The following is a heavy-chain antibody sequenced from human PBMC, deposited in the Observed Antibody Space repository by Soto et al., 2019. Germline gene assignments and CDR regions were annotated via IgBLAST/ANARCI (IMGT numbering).Heavy chain of an antibody. CDR2: ISGSGGSA. V-gene: IGHV3-23*01. J-gene: IGHJ4*02. CDR3: AKDQVPLPGYCNGGSCYHFDY. D-gene: IGHD2-15*01. CDR1: GFTFSSYA. Sequence: GGSLRLSCAASGFTFSSYAMSWVRQAPGKGLEWVSAISGSGGSAYYADSVKGRFTISRDNSKNTLYLQINSLRAGHTAVYYCAKDQVPLPGYCNGGSCYHFDYWGQGTLVTVSS.